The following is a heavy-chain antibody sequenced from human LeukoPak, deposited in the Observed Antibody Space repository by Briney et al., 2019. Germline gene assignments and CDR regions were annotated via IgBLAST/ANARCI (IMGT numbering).Heavy chain of an antibody. J-gene: IGHJ4*02. CDR1: GFIFSSYS. CDR3: ARDQDAALAPGDY. D-gene: IGHD2-15*01. CDR2: ISSRSTYI. V-gene: IGHV3-21*01. Sequence: GGSLRLSCAASGFIFSSYSMNWVRQAPGKGLEWVSSISSRSTYIYHADSVKGRFTISRDNAKNSLYLQMNSLRAEDTAVYYCARDQDAALAPGDYWGQGTLVTVSS.